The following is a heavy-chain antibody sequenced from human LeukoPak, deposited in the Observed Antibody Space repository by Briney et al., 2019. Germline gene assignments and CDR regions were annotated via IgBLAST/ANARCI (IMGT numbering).Heavy chain of an antibody. V-gene: IGHV4-34*01. CDR3: ARRDYVWGSYRDG. CDR2: INHSGST. J-gene: IGHJ4*02. D-gene: IGHD3-16*02. Sequence: SETLSLTCAVYGGSFSGYYWSWIRQPPGKGLEWIGEINHSGSTNYNPSLKSRVTISVDTSKNQFSLKLSSVTAADTAVYYCARRDYVWGSYRDGWGQGTLVTVSP. CDR1: GGSFSGYY.